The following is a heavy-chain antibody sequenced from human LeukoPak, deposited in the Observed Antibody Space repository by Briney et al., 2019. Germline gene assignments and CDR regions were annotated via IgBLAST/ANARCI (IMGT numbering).Heavy chain of an antibody. J-gene: IGHJ4*02. CDR2: FYHSGSS. Sequence: PSETLSLTCVVSGGSISSSYWWTWVRQPPGRGLEWIGEFYHSGSSNYNPSLKSRLTISVDKSKNQFSLKLSSVTAADTAVYFCARSYWTGYHHLDFWGQGTLVTVSS. CDR1: GGSISSSYW. D-gene: IGHD3/OR15-3a*01. CDR3: ARSYWTGYHHLDF. V-gene: IGHV4/OR15-8*01.